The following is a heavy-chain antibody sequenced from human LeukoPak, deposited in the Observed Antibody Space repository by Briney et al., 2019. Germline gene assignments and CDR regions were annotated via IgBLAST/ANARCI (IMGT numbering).Heavy chain of an antibody. J-gene: IGHJ4*02. CDR2: IYSGGNT. CDR1: GFTVSSND. CDR3: ARDRPGDGYFDY. D-gene: IGHD3-10*01. V-gene: IGHV3-66*01. Sequence: GGSLRLSCAASGFTVSSNDMTWVRQTPGKGLEWVSIIYSGGNTYYADSVKGRFTISRDNSKNTLYLQMNSLRVEDTAVFYCARDRPGDGYFDYWGQGTLVNVSS.